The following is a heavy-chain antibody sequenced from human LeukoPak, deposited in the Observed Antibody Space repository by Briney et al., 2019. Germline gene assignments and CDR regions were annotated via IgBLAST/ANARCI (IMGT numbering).Heavy chain of an antibody. J-gene: IGHJ4*02. D-gene: IGHD1-14*01. CDR2: ISGGSDRT. CDR3: ARCQYNSSPDI. V-gene: IGHV3-11*03. CDR1: GFSFRDYW. Sequence: PGGSLRLSCAASGFSFRDYWVSWMRQAPGKGLEWVSYISGGSDRTNYADSVKGRFTISRDNAKNSLYLQMNSLTDEDTAVYYCARCQYNSSPDIWGQGTLVTVSS.